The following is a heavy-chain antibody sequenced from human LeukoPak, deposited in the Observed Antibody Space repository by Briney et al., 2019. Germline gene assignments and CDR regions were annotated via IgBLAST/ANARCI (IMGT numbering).Heavy chain of an antibody. CDR3: AREDLTTVTPQI. CDR1: GGSISSSSYY. Sequence: SETLSLTCTVSGGSISSSSYYWGWIRQPPGKGLEWIGSIYYSGSTYYNPSLKSRVTISVDTSKNQFSLKLSSVTAADTAVYYCAREDLTTVTPQIWGQGTMVTVSS. J-gene: IGHJ3*02. D-gene: IGHD4-17*01. V-gene: IGHV4-39*07. CDR2: IYYSGST.